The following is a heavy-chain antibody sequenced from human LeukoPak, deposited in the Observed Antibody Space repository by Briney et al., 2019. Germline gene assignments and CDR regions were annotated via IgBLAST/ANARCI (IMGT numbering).Heavy chain of an antibody. CDR1: GGSISSYY. D-gene: IGHD6-19*01. V-gene: IGHV4-4*08. CDR2: IYNSGST. CDR3: ARSNGWYFDY. Sequence: PSETLSLTCTVSGGSISSYYWSWIRQPPGKGLEWIGYIYNSGSTYYNPSLKSRVSISVDRSKNQFSLNLSSVTAADTAVYYCARSNGWYFDYWGQGKLVTVSS. J-gene: IGHJ4*02.